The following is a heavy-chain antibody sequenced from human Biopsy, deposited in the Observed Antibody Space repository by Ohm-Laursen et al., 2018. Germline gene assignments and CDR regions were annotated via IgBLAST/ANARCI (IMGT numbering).Heavy chain of an antibody. J-gene: IGHJ2*01. CDR2: VYYTGST. Sequence: SEILSLPCTVSGDSISSYYWSWIRQPPGKGLEWIGYVYYTGSTDYNPSLQSRVTISVDTSKNHFSLRLRSVTPADTAIYYCARDRGYYSDRTVPGYFDLWGRGTLVTVSS. CDR1: GDSISSYY. V-gene: IGHV4-59*01. D-gene: IGHD3-22*01. CDR3: ARDRGYYSDRTVPGYFDL.